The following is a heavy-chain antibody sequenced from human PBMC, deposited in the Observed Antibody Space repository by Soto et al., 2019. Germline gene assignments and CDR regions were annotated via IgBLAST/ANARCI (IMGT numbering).Heavy chain of an antibody. V-gene: IGHV3-13*01. J-gene: IGHJ6*03. CDR3: ARERRGIVVVPAARAGGYYMDV. CDR1: GFTLSNYD. D-gene: IGHD2-2*01. Sequence: PGGSLRLSCAASGFTLSNYDMHWVRQIPGKGLEWVSGIGTAGDTSSSDSVKGRFTISREVAKNSFYLQLNSLRAGDTAVYYCARERRGIVVVPAARAGGYYMDVWGKGTTVTSP. CDR2: IGTAGDT.